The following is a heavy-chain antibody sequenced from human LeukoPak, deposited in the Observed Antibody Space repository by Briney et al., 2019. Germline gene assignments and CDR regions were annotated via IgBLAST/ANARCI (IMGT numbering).Heavy chain of an antibody. CDR3: ARNNGMDV. CDR2: VNRDGSET. V-gene: IGHV3-7*03. CDR1: GFALSSHW. J-gene: IGHJ6*02. Sequence: GGSLRLSCAASGFALSSHWMTWVRRVPGRGPEWVANVNRDGSETYYLDSVKGRFTISKDNAKDSLYLQMNSLRAEDTALYHCARNNGMDVWGQGTTVIVSS.